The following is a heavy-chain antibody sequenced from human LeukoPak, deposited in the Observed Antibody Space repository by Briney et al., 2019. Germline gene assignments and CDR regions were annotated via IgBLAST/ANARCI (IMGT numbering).Heavy chain of an antibody. CDR1: RFIFSKYW. Sequence: GGSLRLSCAPSRFIFSKYWMNWVRQAPGKGLEWVARIKQDGSEKFYVDSVTGRFTISRDNAKNLSYLQMNSLRAEDTAVYYCAREVAMVTLDYWGQGTLVTVSS. J-gene: IGHJ4*02. CDR3: AREVAMVTLDY. CDR2: IKQDGSEK. V-gene: IGHV3-7*01. D-gene: IGHD2-21*02.